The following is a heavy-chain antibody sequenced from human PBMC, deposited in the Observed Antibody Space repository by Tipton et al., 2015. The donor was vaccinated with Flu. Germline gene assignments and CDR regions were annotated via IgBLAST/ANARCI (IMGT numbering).Heavy chain of an antibody. CDR3: ARNASGNWFDT. J-gene: IGHJ5*02. V-gene: IGHV4-38-2*01. D-gene: IGHD3-10*01. CDR2: IHRSGSA. CDR1: GDSIGSHYF. Sequence: TLSLTCSVSGDSIGSHYFWGWIRQPPEKGLEWIGNIHRSGSARYNPSLKSRVVMSVDTSKNQFSLELRSATVADTGMYFCARNASGNWFDTWGQGALITDSS.